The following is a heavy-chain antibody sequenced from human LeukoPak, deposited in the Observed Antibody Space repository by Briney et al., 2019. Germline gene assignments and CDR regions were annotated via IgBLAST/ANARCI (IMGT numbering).Heavy chain of an antibody. D-gene: IGHD6-19*01. J-gene: IGHJ4*02. CDR3: ARLSVSSGWDLDY. CDR1: GGSISSSSYY. V-gene: IGHV4-39*01. CDR2: IYYSGIT. Sequence: AETLSLTCTVSGGSISSSSYYWGWIRQPPRKGLEWIGSIYYSGITYYNPSLKSRVTISVDTSKNQFSLKLSSVTAADTAVYYCARLSVSSGWDLDYWGQGTLVTVSS.